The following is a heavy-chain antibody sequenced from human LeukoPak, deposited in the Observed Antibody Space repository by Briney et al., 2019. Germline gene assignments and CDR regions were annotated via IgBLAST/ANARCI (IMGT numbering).Heavy chain of an antibody. D-gene: IGHD5-12*01. CDR3: AKDHTRYSGYDSTFDY. CDR1: GFTFSSYG. J-gene: IGHJ4*02. CDR2: ISYDGSNK. Sequence: GGSLRLSCAASGFTFSSYGMHWVRQAPGKGLEWVAVISYDGSNKYYADSVKGRFTIPRDNSKNTLYLQMNSLRAEDTAVYYCAKDHTRYSGYDSTFDYWGQGTLVTVSS. V-gene: IGHV3-30*18.